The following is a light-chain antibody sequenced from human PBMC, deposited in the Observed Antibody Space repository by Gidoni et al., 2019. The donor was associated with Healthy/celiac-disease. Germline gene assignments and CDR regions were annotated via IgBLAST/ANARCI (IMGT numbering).Light chain of an antibody. V-gene: IGLV1-40*01. J-gene: IGLJ2*01. CDR1: SSNIGAGYD. CDR3: QSYDSSLSGFVV. CDR2: GNS. Sequence: QSVLTQPPSVFGAPGQRVTISFTGTSSNIGAGYDVHWYQQLPGTAPKLLIYGNSHRPSGVPDRFSGSKSGTSASLAITGLQAEDEADYYCQSYDSSLSGFVVFGGGTKLTVL.